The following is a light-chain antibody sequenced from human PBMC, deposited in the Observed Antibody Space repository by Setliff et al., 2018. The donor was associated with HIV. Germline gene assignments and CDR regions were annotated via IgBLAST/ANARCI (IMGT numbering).Light chain of an antibody. CDR2: GAS. J-gene: IGKJ5*01. CDR3: QQYYDKPIT. Sequence: DIQMTQSPSSLSASVGDRVTITCRASHGIANSLAWYQQKPGKSPKLLLYGASSFESWVPSRFSGSGSGTDFTLTINSLQPEDFETYYCQQYYDKPITFGQGTRLEIK. CDR1: HGIANS. V-gene: IGKV1-NL1*01.